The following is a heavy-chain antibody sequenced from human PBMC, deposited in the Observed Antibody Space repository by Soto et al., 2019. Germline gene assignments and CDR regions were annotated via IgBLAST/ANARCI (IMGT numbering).Heavy chain of an antibody. Sequence: GGSLRLSCAASGLTFSNSWLSWVRQTPGKRLEWVGRIKSKTDGGTADYAAPVKGRFTTSRDDSRNTLYLQMNSLKIEDTAIYYCSTRGSFWGQGTLVTVSS. V-gene: IGHV3-15*07. D-gene: IGHD6-13*01. CDR3: STRGSF. CDR2: IKSKTDGGTA. J-gene: IGHJ4*02. CDR1: GLTFSNSW.